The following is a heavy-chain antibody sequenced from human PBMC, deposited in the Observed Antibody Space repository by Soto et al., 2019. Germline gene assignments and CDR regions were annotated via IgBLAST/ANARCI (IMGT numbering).Heavy chain of an antibody. CDR1: GFTFSDFH. J-gene: IGHJ4*02. CDR2: ISSDGATT. V-gene: IGHV3-11*01. D-gene: IGHD3-3*01. Sequence: ESGGGLVKPGGSLRLSCVVSGFTFSDFHMTWIRQTPGKGLEWLAYISSDGATTFYADSVKGRFIISRDNDNNSLFLQMDSLRAEDTADYYCARDSGYWSGFFQTFDYWGQGSLVTVSS. CDR3: ARDSGYWSGFFQTFDY.